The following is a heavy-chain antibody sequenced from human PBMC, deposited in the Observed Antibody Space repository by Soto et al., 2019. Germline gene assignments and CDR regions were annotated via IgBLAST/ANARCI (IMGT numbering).Heavy chain of an antibody. Sequence: QVQLVESGGGVVQPGRSLRLSCAASGFTFSSYGMHWVRQAPGKGLEWVAVISYDGSNKYYADSVKGRFTISRDNSKNTLYLQMNSLRAEDTAVYYCAKDGGAARHFDYWGQGTLVTASS. CDR3: AKDGGAARHFDY. CDR2: ISYDGSNK. CDR1: GFTFSSYG. D-gene: IGHD6-6*01. V-gene: IGHV3-30*18. J-gene: IGHJ4*02.